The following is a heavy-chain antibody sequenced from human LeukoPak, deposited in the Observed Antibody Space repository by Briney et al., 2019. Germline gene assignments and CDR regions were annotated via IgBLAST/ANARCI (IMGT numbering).Heavy chain of an antibody. Sequence: PGRSLRLSCAASGFTFSNYGMHWVRQAPGKGLERVSTISGSSGHTYYGDSVKGRFTVSRDNSKNTLYLQLNNLRAKDTAVYYCSNTIAYYNPLTGSYTAGAFDVWGQGTMVAVSS. D-gene: IGHD3-9*01. CDR3: SNTIAYYNPLTGSYTAGAFDV. CDR1: GFTFSNYG. V-gene: IGHV3-23*01. J-gene: IGHJ3*01. CDR2: ISGSSGHT.